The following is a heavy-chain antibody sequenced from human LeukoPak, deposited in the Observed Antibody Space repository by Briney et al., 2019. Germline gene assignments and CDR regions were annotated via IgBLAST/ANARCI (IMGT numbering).Heavy chain of an antibody. CDR2: ISGSGGDT. J-gene: IGHJ4*02. CDR3: AKLSGTYGTTSRVLDS. D-gene: IGHD1-1*01. Sequence: GGSLRLSCAASGFTFTTYAIMWVRQAPGKGLEWVSVISGSGGDTYFADSAKGRFTISRDNSKNTLYLQMNNLRAEDTAVYYCAKLSGTYGTTSRVLDSWGQGTLVTVSS. V-gene: IGHV3-23*01. CDR1: GFTFTTYA.